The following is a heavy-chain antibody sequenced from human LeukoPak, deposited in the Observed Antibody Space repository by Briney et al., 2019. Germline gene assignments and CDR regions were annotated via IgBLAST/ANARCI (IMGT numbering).Heavy chain of an antibody. J-gene: IGHJ4*02. Sequence: PSETLSLTCTVSGGSISSSSYYWGWIRQPPGKGLEWIGSIYYSGSTYYNPSLKSRVTISVDTSKNQFSLKLSSVTAADTAVYYCARGLDVDTAIWGPYYFDYWGQGTLVTVSS. CDR3: ARGLDVDTAIWGPYYFDY. V-gene: IGHV4-39*07. CDR1: GGSISSSSYY. CDR2: IYYSGST. D-gene: IGHD5-18*01.